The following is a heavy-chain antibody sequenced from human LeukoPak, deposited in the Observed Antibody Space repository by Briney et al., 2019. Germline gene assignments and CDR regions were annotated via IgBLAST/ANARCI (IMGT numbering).Heavy chain of an antibody. CDR3: ARAPGDSYYYYGMDV. CDR2: IYYSGST. Sequence: PSETLSLTCTVSGGSIRNYYWNWIRQPPGKGLEWIGCIYYSGSTNYNPSLQSRVTISVDTSKNQFSLKLSSVTAADTAVYYCARAPGDSYYYYGMDVWGQGTTVTVSS. CDR1: GGSIRNYY. D-gene: IGHD3-10*01. J-gene: IGHJ6*02. V-gene: IGHV4-59*12.